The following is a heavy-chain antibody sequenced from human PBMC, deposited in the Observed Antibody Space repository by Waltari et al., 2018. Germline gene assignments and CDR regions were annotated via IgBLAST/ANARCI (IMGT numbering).Heavy chain of an antibody. CDR1: GFSFSNSA. CDR2: ISYDGGNK. J-gene: IGHJ3*02. V-gene: IGHV3-30*18. D-gene: IGHD2-8*01. CDR3: AKGEWFAFDI. Sequence: QAQLVESGGGVVQPGRSLRLSCAASGFSFSNSAMHLVRQAPGKGLEWVAVISYDGGNKYYEDSVKGRFTISRDNSRDTVFLQMSSVRPEDTAVYYCAKGEWFAFDIWGQGTLVTVSS.